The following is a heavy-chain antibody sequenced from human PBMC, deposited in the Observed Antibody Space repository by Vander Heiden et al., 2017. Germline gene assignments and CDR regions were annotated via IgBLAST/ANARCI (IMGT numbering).Heavy chain of an antibody. CDR1: GFTFSSYA. V-gene: IGHV3-30-3*01. D-gene: IGHD3-22*01. CDR3: ARVPFGYYDSSGYFDY. CDR2: LSYDGSSK. Sequence: QVQLVESGGGVVQPGRSLRLSCAASGFTFSSYAIHWVRRAPGKGLEWVAVLSYDGSSKHYVDSVKGRFTISRDNSKNTLDLQMNSLRAEDTAVYYCARVPFGYYDSSGYFDYWGQGTLVTVSS. J-gene: IGHJ4*02.